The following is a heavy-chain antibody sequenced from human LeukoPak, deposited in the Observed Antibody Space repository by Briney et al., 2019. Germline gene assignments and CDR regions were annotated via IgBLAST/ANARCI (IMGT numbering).Heavy chain of an antibody. CDR2: VDPSDSYT. V-gene: IGHV5-10-1*01. Sequence: GESLRISCKGSGYIFTSYWISWVRQMSGKGLEWMGRVDPSDSYTNYSPSFQGHVSISADKSISTAYLQWRSLKASDTAMYYCASLFRDDVFDIWGQGTMVTVSS. CDR1: GYIFTSYW. D-gene: IGHD3-10*01. CDR3: ASLFRDDVFDI. J-gene: IGHJ3*02.